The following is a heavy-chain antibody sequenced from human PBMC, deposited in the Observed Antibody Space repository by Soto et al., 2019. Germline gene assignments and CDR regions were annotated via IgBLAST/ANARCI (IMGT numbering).Heavy chain of an antibody. CDR3: ARDTFLSGQQIRRDSSRLMDV. V-gene: IGHV1-69*01. Sequence: QVQLVQSGAEVKKPGSSVKVSCKASGGTFSSYAISWVRQAPGQGLEWMGGIIPIFGTANYAQKFQGRVTITADESTSTAYMELSSLRSEDTAVYYCARDTFLSGQQIRRDSSRLMDVWGQGTTVTVSS. CDR1: GGTFSSYA. CDR2: IIPIFGTA. J-gene: IGHJ6*02. D-gene: IGHD6-13*01.